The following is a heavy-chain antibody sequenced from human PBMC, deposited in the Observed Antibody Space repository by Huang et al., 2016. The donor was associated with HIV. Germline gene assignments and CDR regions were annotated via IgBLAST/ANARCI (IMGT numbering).Heavy chain of an antibody. CDR1: GYTFTDYF. D-gene: IGHD2-15*01. CDR2: INPRSGGT. J-gene: IGHJ4*02. Sequence: QVQLVQSGAEVKKPGASVKVSGRTSGYTFTDYFVHWVRQAPGQGLQRMGSINPRSGGTNYAKKFQGRVTMNRDTSIRTVYMELNRLRSDDTALYYCARTPYSGRHPDYWGQGTLVTVSS. CDR3: ARTPYSGRHPDY. V-gene: IGHV1-2*02.